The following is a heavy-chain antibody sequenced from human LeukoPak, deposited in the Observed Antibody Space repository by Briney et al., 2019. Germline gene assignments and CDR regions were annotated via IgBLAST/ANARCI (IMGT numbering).Heavy chain of an antibody. Sequence: GGSLRLSCAASGFTFSNHAMSWVRQAPGKGLEWVSGISGAGVTTYYPDSVKGRFTISRDNSKNTLFLQMNSLRAEDTALYYCAKKMKFSSSSSDYWGQGTLVTVSS. CDR1: GFTFSNHA. CDR2: ISGAGVTT. CDR3: AKKMKFSSSSSDY. J-gene: IGHJ4*02. V-gene: IGHV3-23*01. D-gene: IGHD6-6*01.